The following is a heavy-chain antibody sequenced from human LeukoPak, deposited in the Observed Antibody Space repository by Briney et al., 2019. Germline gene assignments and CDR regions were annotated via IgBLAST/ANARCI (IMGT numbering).Heavy chain of an antibody. Sequence: GASVKVSCKASGGTFSSYAISWVRQAPGQGLEWMGGIIPIFGTANYAQKFQGRVTITADKSTSTAYMELSSLRSEDTAVYYCARGSGEYDYVWGSYRYYFDYWGQGTLVTVPS. CDR3: ARGSGEYDYVWGSYRYYFDY. J-gene: IGHJ4*02. CDR2: IIPIFGTA. CDR1: GGTFSSYA. D-gene: IGHD3-16*02. V-gene: IGHV1-69*06.